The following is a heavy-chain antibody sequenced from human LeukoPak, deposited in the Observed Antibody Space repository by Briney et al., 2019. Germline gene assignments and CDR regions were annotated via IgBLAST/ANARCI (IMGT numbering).Heavy chain of an antibody. V-gene: IGHV3-64*01. J-gene: IGHJ4*02. CDR2: ISSNGGST. D-gene: IGHD3-22*01. CDR3: ARPYYDSSGYYAH. Sequence: GGSLRLSCAASGFTFSSYAMHWVRQAPGKGLEYVSAISSNGGSTYYANSVKGRFTISRDSSKNTLYLQMGSLRAEDMAVYYCARPYYDSSGYYAHWGQGTLVTVSS. CDR1: GFTFSSYA.